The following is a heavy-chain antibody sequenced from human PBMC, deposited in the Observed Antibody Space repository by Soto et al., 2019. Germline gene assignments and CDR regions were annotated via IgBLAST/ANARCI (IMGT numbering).Heavy chain of an antibody. D-gene: IGHD3-3*01. CDR3: AAELTIFGRFYGMDV. CDR1: GYTFSSYA. CDR2: INAGYGNT. Sequence: GASGKVSCKASGYTFSSYAMHWVRQAPGQRLEWMGWINAGYGNTNSSQKFQERVTISRDTSTSTAYMELSSLRSEDTAVYYCAAELTIFGRFYGMDVWGQGTTVTVSS. J-gene: IGHJ6*02. V-gene: IGHV1-3*01.